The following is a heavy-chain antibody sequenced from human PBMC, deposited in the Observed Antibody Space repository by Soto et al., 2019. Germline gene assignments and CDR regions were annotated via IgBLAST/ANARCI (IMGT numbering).Heavy chain of an antibody. Sequence: GGSLRLSGAAAGFSFSASWMAWVRQAPGKGLEWVADIKQDGSEKNYVESVEGRVTIARDDAENSLYLQMNSLRADAPAVYYCASDPYFGAIDYWGLGTLVTVSS. V-gene: IGHV3-7*01. CDR2: IKQDGSEK. CDR1: GFSFSASW. CDR3: ASDPYFGAIDY. J-gene: IGHJ4*02. D-gene: IGHD3-16*01.